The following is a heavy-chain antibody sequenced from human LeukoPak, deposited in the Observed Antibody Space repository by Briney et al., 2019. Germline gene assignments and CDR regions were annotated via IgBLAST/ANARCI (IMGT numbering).Heavy chain of an antibody. CDR3: ARVLIVEDSESHYFDY. CDR2: ISGYNSKT. J-gene: IGHJ4*02. CDR1: DYPFTNFG. Sequence: ASVKVSCEASDYPFTNFGVSWVRQAPGQGLEWMGWISGYNSKTHYPRKFQGRVTMTTDTSTTTAYMELRTLRSDDTAVYYCARVLIVEDSESHYFDYWGQGTLVTVTS. V-gene: IGHV1-18*01. D-gene: IGHD1-26*01.